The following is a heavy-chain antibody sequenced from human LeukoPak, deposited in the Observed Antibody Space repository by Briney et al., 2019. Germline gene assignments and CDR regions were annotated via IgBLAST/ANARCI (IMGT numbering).Heavy chain of an antibody. CDR3: ARRRGYSYGTRGYFDY. V-gene: IGHV5-51*01. CDR1: GYSFTSYW. Sequence: GESLKISCKGSGYSFTSYWIGWVRQMPGKGLEWMGIIYPGGSDTRYSPSFQGQVTISADKSISTAHLQWSSLKASDTAIYYCARRRGYSYGTRGYFDYWGQGTLVTASS. CDR2: IYPGGSDT. D-gene: IGHD5-18*01. J-gene: IGHJ4*02.